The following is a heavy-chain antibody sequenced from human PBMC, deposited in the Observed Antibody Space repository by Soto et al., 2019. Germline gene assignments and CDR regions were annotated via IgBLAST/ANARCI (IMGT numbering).Heavy chain of an antibody. J-gene: IGHJ6*02. CDR3: ARSPPPLSKRITMVRGSGMDV. Sequence: SETLSLTCAVYGGSFSGYYWSWIRQPPGKGLEWIGEINHSGSTNYNPSLKSRVTISVDTSKNQFSLKLSSATAADTAVYYCARSPPPLSKRITMVRGSGMDVWGQGTTVTVSS. CDR2: INHSGST. CDR1: GGSFSGYY. D-gene: IGHD3-10*01. V-gene: IGHV4-34*01.